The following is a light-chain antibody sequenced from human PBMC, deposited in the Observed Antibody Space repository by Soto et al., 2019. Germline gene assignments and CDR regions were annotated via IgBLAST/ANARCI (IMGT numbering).Light chain of an antibody. CDR3: QQYGSSVTWT. Sequence: EVVLTQSPGTVSLSPGETATLSCRASQSIHNYSLAWYQHKPGQAPRVLIYAASSRATGIPDRFSGSGSGTEFTLSSSRLEPEDVAVYYCQQYGSSVTWTFGQGTKVEI. CDR1: QSIHNYS. J-gene: IGKJ1*01. V-gene: IGKV3-20*01. CDR2: AAS.